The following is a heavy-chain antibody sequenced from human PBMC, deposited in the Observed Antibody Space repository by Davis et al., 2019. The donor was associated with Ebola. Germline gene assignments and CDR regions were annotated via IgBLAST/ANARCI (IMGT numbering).Heavy chain of an antibody. J-gene: IGHJ4*02. CDR1: GFPFSVWT. V-gene: IGHV3-21*04. CDR3: ATTQWLREFDN. D-gene: IGHD6-19*01. CDR2: ISHTSAYK. Sequence: GESLKISCAVSGFPFSVWTINWVRQAPGGGLEWVASISHTSAYKWYAESVRGRFTISRDKSNNTLYLEMNSLRVDDTAVYYCATTQWLREFDNWGQGTLVTVSS.